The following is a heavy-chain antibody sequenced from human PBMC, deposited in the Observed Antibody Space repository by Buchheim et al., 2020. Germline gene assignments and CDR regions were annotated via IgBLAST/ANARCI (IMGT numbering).Heavy chain of an antibody. CDR2: IKPTGSKK. CDR1: GFTFSDFW. Sequence: EVQLEESGGDLVQPGGSLRLSCAASGFTFSDFWMAWVRQAPETGLEWVASIKPTGSKKYYVDSVKGRFTLSRDSSKNSMDLQIHNLSAEDTAVYYGLRCPREAAAPFDYWGQGTL. V-gene: IGHV3-7*01. CDR3: LRCPREAAAPFDY. D-gene: IGHD6-13*01. J-gene: IGHJ4*02.